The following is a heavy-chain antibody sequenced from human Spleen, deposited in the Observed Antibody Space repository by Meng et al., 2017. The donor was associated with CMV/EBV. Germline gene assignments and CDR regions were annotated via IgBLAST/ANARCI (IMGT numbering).Heavy chain of an antibody. CDR3: ARDVARGGATFVR. CDR2: IWSDGGNK. J-gene: IGHJ5*02. CDR1: GFTFSSYG. D-gene: IGHD1-26*01. V-gene: IGHV3-33*01. Sequence: CAASGFTFSSYGMHWVRQAPGKGLEWVAVIWSDGGNKYHADSVKGRFTISRDNSKNTLYLQMNSMRAEDTAVYYCARDVARGGATFVRWGQGTLVTVSS.